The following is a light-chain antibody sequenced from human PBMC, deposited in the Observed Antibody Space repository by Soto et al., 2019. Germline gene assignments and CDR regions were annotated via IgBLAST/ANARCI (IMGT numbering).Light chain of an antibody. CDR3: CSYAGSNNLI. CDR2: EVS. CDR1: SSDIGAYNY. J-gene: IGLJ1*01. V-gene: IGLV2-8*01. Sequence: QSVLTQPPSASESPGQSVTISCTGTSSDIGAYNYVSWYQQYPGKAPKLMIFEVSKRPSGVPDRFSGSKSGNTASLTVSGLQAEDEADYYCCSYAGSNNLIFGTGTKLTVL.